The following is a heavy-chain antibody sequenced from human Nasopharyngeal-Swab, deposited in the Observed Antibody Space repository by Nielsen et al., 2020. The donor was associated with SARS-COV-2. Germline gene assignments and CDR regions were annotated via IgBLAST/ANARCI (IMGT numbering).Heavy chain of an antibody. CDR2: MNTNSGNT. CDR1: GYTFTSYD. V-gene: IGHV1-8*01. Sequence: ASVEVSCKASGYTFTSYDINWVRQATGQGLEWMGWMNTNSGNTGYAQKFQGRVTMTRNTSISTAYMELSSLRSEDTAVYYCARGFIVATIFHYYYYMDVWGKGTTVTVSS. J-gene: IGHJ6*03. D-gene: IGHD5-12*01. CDR3: ARGFIVATIFHYYYYMDV.